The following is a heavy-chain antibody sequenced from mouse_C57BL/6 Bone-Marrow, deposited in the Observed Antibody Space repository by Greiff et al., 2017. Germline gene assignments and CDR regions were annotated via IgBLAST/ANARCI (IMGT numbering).Heavy chain of an antibody. J-gene: IGHJ4*01. V-gene: IGHV5-9*01. D-gene: IGHD1-1*01. CDR3: ARYKSLGSRY. Sequence: EVKLVESGGGLVKPGGSLKLSCAASGFTFSSYTMSWVRQTPEKRLEWVATISGGGGNTYYPDSVKGRFTISRDTAKNTLYLQISSLRSEDTALYYCARYKSLGSRYWCQGTAVTVSS. CDR2: ISGGGGNT. CDR1: GFTFSSYT.